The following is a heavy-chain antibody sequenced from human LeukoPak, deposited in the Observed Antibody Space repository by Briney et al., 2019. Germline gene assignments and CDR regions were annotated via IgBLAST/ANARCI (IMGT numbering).Heavy chain of an antibody. J-gene: IGHJ6*02. CDR1: GFTISSYG. Sequence: GRSLRLSCAASGFTISSYGMHWVRQAPGKGLEWVAVISYDGSNKYYADSVKGRFTISRDNSKNTLYLQMNSLRAEDTAVYYCAKDNYYYYYGMDVWGQGTTVTVSS. CDR2: ISYDGSNK. CDR3: AKDNYYYYYGMDV. V-gene: IGHV3-30*18.